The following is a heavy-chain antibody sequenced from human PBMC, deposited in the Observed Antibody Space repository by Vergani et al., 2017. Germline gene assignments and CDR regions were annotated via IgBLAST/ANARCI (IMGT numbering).Heavy chain of an antibody. CDR1: GGSISSSSYY. CDR3: AKEQWLDKYYYYGMDV. D-gene: IGHD6-19*01. J-gene: IGHJ6*02. V-gene: IGHV4-39*02. CDR2: IYYSGST. Sequence: QLQLQESGPGLVKPSETLSLTCTVSGGSISSSSYYWGWIRQPPGKGLEWIGSIYYSGSTYYNPSLKSRVTISVDTSKNQFSLKLSSVTAADTAVYYCAKEQWLDKYYYYGMDVWGQGP.